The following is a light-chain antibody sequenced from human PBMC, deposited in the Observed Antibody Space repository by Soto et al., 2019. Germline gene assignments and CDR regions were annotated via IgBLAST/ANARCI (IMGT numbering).Light chain of an antibody. V-gene: IGKV3-15*01. CDR3: QQYNNWWT. Sequence: EIVMTQSPATLSVSPGERATLSCRASQSVRSNLAGYQQKLGQAPRLLIYGASTRATGIPARFSGSGSGTEFTLTISSLQSEDFAVYYFQQYNNWWTFGQGTKVAIK. CDR1: QSVRSN. CDR2: GAS. J-gene: IGKJ1*01.